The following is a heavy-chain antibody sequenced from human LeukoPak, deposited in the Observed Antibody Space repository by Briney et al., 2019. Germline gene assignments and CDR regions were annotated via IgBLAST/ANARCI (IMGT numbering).Heavy chain of an antibody. J-gene: IGHJ4*02. CDR2: ISYDGSEK. Sequence: SGGSLRLSCAASGFSFGSYGIHWVRQAPGKGLEWVAVISYDGSEKYYADSVKGRFTISRDNSKNTLCLQMNSLSAEDTAVYYCAKDGQPGYSYVYMHYWGQGTLVTVSS. CDR1: GFSFGSYG. D-gene: IGHD5-18*01. V-gene: IGHV3-30*18. CDR3: AKDGQPGYSYVYMHY.